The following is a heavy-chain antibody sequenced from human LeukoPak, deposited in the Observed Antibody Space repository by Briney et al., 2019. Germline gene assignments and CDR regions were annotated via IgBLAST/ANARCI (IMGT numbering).Heavy chain of an antibody. V-gene: IGHV4-59*12. CDR2: IYYSGNT. CDR1: GGSLSSYY. Sequence: SETLSLTCTVSGGSLSSYYWSWIRQPPGKGLEWIGYIYYSGNTNYNPSLKSRVTISVDTSKNQFSLKLSSVTAADTAVYYCARDRGGRFYYDSSGYYGNWFDPWGQGTLVTVSS. J-gene: IGHJ5*02. D-gene: IGHD3-22*01. CDR3: ARDRGGRFYYDSSGYYGNWFDP.